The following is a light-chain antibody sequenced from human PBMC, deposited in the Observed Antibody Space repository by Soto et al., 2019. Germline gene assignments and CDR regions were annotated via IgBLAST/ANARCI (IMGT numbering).Light chain of an antibody. V-gene: IGLV2-8*01. J-gene: IGLJ1*01. Sequence: QSAPTQPPSASGSPGQSVTISCTGTKNDIGVYDFVSWYQHHPGKAPRLIIYEVVQRPSGVPDRFSGSKSGNTASLTVSGLQAVDEADYFCKSYAGSNTYVFGSGTKLTVL. CDR3: KSYAGSNTYV. CDR1: KNDIGVYDF. CDR2: EVV.